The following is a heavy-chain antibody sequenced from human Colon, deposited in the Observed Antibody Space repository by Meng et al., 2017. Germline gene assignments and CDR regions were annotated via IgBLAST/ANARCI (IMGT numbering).Heavy chain of an antibody. CDR1: GFSFNSYV. CDR3: AKGRVSLFYYYYGLDV. V-gene: IGHV3-23*01. CDR2: ISGTGGTT. J-gene: IGHJ6*02. Sequence: GESLKISCAASGFSFNSYVMSWVRQAPGKGLEWVAAISGTGGTTFYADSVKGRFTISRDNSKNTLYLQLNNLRAEDTAVYYCAKGRVSLFYYYYGLDVWGQGTTVTVSS.